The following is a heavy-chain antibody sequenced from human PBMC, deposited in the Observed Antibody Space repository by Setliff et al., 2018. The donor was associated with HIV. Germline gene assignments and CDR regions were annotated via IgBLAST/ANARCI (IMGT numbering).Heavy chain of an antibody. CDR3: ARDRSSGWSFYYGMDV. J-gene: IGHJ6*02. Sequence: GASVKVSCKASGGTFSSYAISWVRQAPGQGLEWMGGIIPIFGATTYAQRFQGRVTMTSDTSTSTVYMELSSLTSEDTAVYYCARDRSSGWSFYYGMDVWGQGTTVTVSS. CDR1: GGTFSSYA. CDR2: IIPIFGAT. V-gene: IGHV1-69*05. D-gene: IGHD6-19*01.